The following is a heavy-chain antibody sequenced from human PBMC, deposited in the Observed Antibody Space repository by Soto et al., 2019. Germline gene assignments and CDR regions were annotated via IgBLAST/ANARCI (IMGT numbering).Heavy chain of an antibody. CDR2: IFATSTTI. Sequence: PGGSLRHSCVAAGLTVWSYRMAGFRQAPGKGLEWISYIFATSTTIYYADSVKGRLTVSRDNAKSSLFLLMNSLRAEDTAVYYCARDKDWAFDYWGQGTLVTVS. CDR1: GLTVWSYR. V-gene: IGHV3-48*04. D-gene: IGHD3-9*01. CDR3: ARDKDWAFDY. J-gene: IGHJ4*02.